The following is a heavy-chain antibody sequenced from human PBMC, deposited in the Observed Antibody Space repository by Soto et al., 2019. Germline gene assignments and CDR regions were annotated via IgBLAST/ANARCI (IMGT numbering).Heavy chain of an antibody. CDR1: GYTFTSYD. CDR3: ARAEDYSNYYGG. D-gene: IGHD4-4*01. V-gene: IGHV1-8*01. J-gene: IGHJ4*02. CDR2: MNPNSGNT. Sequence: EASVKVSCKASGYTFTSYDINWVRQATGQGLEWMGWMNPNSGNTGYAQKFQGRVTMTRNTSISTAYMELSSLRSEDTAVYYCARAEDYSNYYGGWGQGTLVTVSS.